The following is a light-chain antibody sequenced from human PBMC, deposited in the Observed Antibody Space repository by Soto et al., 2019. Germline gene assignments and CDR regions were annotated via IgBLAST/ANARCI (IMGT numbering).Light chain of an antibody. V-gene: IGKV1-27*01. J-gene: IGKJ1*01. CDR1: QGISNY. CDR2: GVS. Sequence: DIQMTQSPSSLSAYVGDRVTITCRASQGISNYLAWYQQKPGKVPKLLIYGVSTLQSGVTSRFSGSRSGTDFTLSISILQPEDVATYYCQQYNSAHTWTFGQGTKVEIK. CDR3: QQYNSAHTWT.